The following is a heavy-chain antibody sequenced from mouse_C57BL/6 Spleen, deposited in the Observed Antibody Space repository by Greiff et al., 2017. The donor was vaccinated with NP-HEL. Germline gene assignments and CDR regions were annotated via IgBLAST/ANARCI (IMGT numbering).Heavy chain of an antibody. D-gene: IGHD3-2*02. CDR1: GYTFTDYE. Sequence: QVQLKQSGAELVRPGASVTLSCKASGYTFTDYEMHWVKQTPVHGLEWIGAIDPETGGTAYNQKFKGKAILTADKSSSTAYMEHGSLTSENSAGYNWTRQLRRYWGQGTTLTVSS. CDR3: TRQLRRY. J-gene: IGHJ2*01. CDR2: IDPETGGT. V-gene: IGHV1-15*01.